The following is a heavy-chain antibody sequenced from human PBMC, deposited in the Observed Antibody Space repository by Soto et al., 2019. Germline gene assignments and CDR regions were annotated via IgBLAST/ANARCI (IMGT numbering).Heavy chain of an antibody. V-gene: IGHV3-23*01. CDR2: ISGSGGST. J-gene: IGHJ5*02. D-gene: IGHD3-22*01. CDR1: GFTFISYA. Sequence: PWGSLRLSCAASGFTFISYAIIFFRQAPGKGLEWVSAISGSGGSTYYADSVKGRFTISRDNSKNTLYLQMNSLRAEDTAVYYCAKSELLPNWFDPWGQGTLVTVSS. CDR3: AKSELLPNWFDP.